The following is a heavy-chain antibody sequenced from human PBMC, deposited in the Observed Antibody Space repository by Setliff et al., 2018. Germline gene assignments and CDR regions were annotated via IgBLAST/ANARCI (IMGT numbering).Heavy chain of an antibody. CDR3: ARSEPPDY. Sequence: PGGSLRLSCAASGFTFDDYAMHWVRQAPGKGLEWVSGISWNSGSIGYADSVKGRFTISRDNAKNSLYLQMNSLRVEDTALYYCARSEPPDYWGQGTLVTVSS. CDR1: GFTFDDYA. V-gene: IGHV3-9*01. J-gene: IGHJ4*02. CDR2: ISWNSGSI.